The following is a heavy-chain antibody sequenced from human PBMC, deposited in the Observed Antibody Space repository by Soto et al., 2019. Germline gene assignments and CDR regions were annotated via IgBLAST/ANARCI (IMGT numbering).Heavy chain of an antibody. D-gene: IGHD6-19*01. Sequence: EVQLLESGGGLVQPGGSLRLSCVGSGFFFISYTMTWVRQAPGKGLEWVSSFSATSENTYYADSVRGRFTISRDNSKNTLFLQMNSLTAEDTAMYYSAKARDQQWVRLPFDYWGQGILVIVSS. J-gene: IGHJ4*02. CDR3: AKARDQQWVRLPFDY. CDR2: FSATSENT. CDR1: GFFFISYT. V-gene: IGHV3-23*01.